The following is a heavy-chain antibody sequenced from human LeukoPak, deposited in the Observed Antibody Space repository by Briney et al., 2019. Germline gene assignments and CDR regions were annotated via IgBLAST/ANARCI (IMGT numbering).Heavy chain of an antibody. Sequence: SQTLSLTCVIPGDSVSSNSAAWNWIRQSPSRGLEWLGRTYYRSKWYNDYALSVRSRITINPDTSKNHFSLQLNSVTPEDTAVYYCARGVAARRGDWFDPWGQGTLVTVSS. CDR3: ARGVAARRGDWFDP. V-gene: IGHV6-1*01. D-gene: IGHD6-6*01. CDR2: TYYRSKWYN. CDR1: GDSVSSNSAA. J-gene: IGHJ5*02.